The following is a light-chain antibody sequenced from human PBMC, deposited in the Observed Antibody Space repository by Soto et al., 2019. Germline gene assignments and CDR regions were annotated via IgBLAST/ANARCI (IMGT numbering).Light chain of an antibody. Sequence: ESLLTQSPGPLSLSPGERATLSCRASQSVSSSYLAWSQQKPGQAPRLLIYDASSRATGIPDRFSGSGSGTYFSLTISRREPKDFASYYCQQYGSSPRALGPGTKVD. V-gene: IGKV3-20*01. CDR2: DAS. CDR3: QQYGSSPRA. J-gene: IGKJ3*01. CDR1: QSVSSSY.